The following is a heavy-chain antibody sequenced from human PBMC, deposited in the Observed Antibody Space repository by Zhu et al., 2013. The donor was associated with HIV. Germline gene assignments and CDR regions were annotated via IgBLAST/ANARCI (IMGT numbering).Heavy chain of an antibody. CDR1: GGTFNSHA. V-gene: IGHV1-69*12. D-gene: IGHD5-12*01. J-gene: IGHJ4*02. CDR3: ARESPGIQSGYDFKAFDY. CDR2: IIPIFGTA. Sequence: QVQLVQSGAEVKKPGSSVKVSCKASGGTFNSHAITWVRQAPGQGLEWMGQIIPIFGTANYAQRFQGRVTITADESTNTVYMELTSLRSEDTAVYYCARESPGIQSGYDFKAFDYWGQGTLVTVST.